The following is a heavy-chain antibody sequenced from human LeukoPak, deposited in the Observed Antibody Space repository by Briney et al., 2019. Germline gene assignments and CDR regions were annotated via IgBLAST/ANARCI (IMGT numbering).Heavy chain of an antibody. V-gene: IGHV3-30-3*01. CDR3: ARETGSAVGSTDFDY. CDR1: GFTFSNYV. Sequence: GGSLRLSCAASGFTFSNYVMNWVRQAPGKGLEWVSVMSYDGSNKYYADSVKGRFTISRDNSKNTLYLQMNSLRAEDTAVYYCARETGSAVGSTDFDYWGQGTLVTVSS. CDR2: MSYDGSNK. J-gene: IGHJ4*02. D-gene: IGHD4-17*01.